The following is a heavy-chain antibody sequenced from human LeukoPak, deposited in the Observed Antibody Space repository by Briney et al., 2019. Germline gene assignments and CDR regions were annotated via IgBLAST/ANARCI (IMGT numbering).Heavy chain of an antibody. Sequence: GGTLRLSCAASGFTFSSYGMSWVRQAPGKGLEWVSAISGSGGSTYYADSVKGRFTISRDNSKNTLYLQMNSLRAEDTAVYYCAKNTGYFDWLLWRNWFDPWGQGTLVTVSS. V-gene: IGHV3-23*01. D-gene: IGHD3-9*01. CDR1: GFTFSSYG. CDR2: ISGSGGST. J-gene: IGHJ5*02. CDR3: AKNTGYFDWLLWRNWFDP.